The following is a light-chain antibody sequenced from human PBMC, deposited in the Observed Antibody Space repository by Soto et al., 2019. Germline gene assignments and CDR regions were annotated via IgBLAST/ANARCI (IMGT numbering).Light chain of an antibody. J-gene: IGKJ2*01. CDR2: GAS. Sequence: EIVLTQSPGTLSLSPGVRATLSCRASQSVSSAYLAWYQQKPGQAPRLLIFGASNRATGIPDRFSGSGSGTDFTLTISRLEPEDCAVSYCQHYGSSPPYTFGQGTKLEIK. CDR3: QHYGSSPPYT. V-gene: IGKV3-20*01. CDR1: QSVSSAY.